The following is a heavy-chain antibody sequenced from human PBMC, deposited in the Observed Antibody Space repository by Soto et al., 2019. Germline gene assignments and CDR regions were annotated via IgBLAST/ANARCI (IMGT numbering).Heavy chain of an antibody. J-gene: IGHJ4*02. CDR1: GCSISSYY. Sequence: SETLSLTCTFSGCSISSYYWSWIRQPPGKGLEWIGYIYYSGSTNYNPSLKSRVTISVDTSKNQFSLKLSSVTAADTAVYYCASVDYGGNLDYWGQGTLVTVSS. D-gene: IGHD4-17*01. CDR2: IYYSGST. V-gene: IGHV4-59*01. CDR3: ASVDYGGNLDY.